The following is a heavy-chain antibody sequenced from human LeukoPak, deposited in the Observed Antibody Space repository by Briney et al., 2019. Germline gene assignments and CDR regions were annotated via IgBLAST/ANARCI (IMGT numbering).Heavy chain of an antibody. CDR1: GFTFSSYA. D-gene: IGHD6-13*01. CDR3: KKDRLAAAGTRFKRNQFDP. CDR2: ISYNGSNK. J-gene: IGHJ5*02. V-gene: IGHV3-30*04. Sequence: PGRSLRLSCAASGFTFSSYAMHWVRQAPGKGLEWVAIISYNGSNKYYADSVKGRFTISRDNSKNTLYLQMKSLRAEDTAVYYCKKDRLAAAGTRFKRNQFDPWGQGTLVTVSS.